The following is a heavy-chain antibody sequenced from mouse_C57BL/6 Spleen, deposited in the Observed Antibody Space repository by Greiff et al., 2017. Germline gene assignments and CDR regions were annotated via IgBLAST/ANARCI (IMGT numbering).Heavy chain of an antibody. CDR1: GYTFTSYW. Sequence: QVQLQQPGAELVRPGSSVKLSCKASGYTFTSYWMHWVKQRPIQGLEWIGNIDPSDSETHYNQKFKDKATLTVDNSSSTAYMQLSSLTSEDSAVYYCARTDDGYYYVDYWGQGTTLTVSS. D-gene: IGHD2-3*01. CDR3: ARTDDGYYYVDY. V-gene: IGHV1-52*01. CDR2: IDPSDSET. J-gene: IGHJ2*01.